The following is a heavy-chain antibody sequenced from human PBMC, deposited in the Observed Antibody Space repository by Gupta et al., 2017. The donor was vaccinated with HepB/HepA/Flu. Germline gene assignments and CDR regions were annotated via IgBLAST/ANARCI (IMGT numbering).Heavy chain of an antibody. D-gene: IGHD6-13*01. Sequence: EVQLVESGGGLVQPGRSLRLSCTASGFTFGAYAMSWVRQAPGKGLEWVGFIRSKAYGGTTEYAASVKGRFTISRDDSKSIAYLQMNSLKTEDTAVYYCTRDPYSSDYWGQGTLVTVSS. J-gene: IGHJ4*02. V-gene: IGHV3-49*04. CDR1: GFTFGAYA. CDR3: TRDPYSSDY. CDR2: IRSKAYGGTT.